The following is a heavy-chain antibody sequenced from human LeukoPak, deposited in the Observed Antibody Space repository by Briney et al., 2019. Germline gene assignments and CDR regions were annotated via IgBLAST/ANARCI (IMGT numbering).Heavy chain of an antibody. CDR3: AGGVGWLVDY. CDR2: IYYSGSA. D-gene: IGHD3-9*01. CDR1: GVSISGHY. Sequence: PSETLSLTCTVSGVSISGHYWNWFRHSPGKGLEWLGHIYYSGSANSNPSLKGRLTLSVDTSNNQISLRLNSVTATDTAVYFCAGGVGWLVDYWGQGTQVIVSS. V-gene: IGHV4-59*11. J-gene: IGHJ4*02.